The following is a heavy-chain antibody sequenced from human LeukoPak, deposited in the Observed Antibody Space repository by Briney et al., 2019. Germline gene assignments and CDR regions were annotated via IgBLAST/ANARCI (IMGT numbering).Heavy chain of an antibody. CDR3: VATYYYDSSGSP. CDR1: GFTFSSYA. Sequence: GGSLRLSCSASGFTFSSYAMHWVRQAPGKGLEYVSAISSNGGSTYYADSVKGRFTISRDNSKNTLYLQMSSLRVEDTAVYYCVATYYYDSSGSPWGQGTLVTVSS. J-gene: IGHJ4*02. CDR2: ISSNGGST. D-gene: IGHD3-22*01. V-gene: IGHV3-64D*09.